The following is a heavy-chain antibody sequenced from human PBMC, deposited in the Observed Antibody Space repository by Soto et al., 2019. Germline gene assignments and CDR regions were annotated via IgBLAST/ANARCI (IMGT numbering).Heavy chain of an antibody. J-gene: IGHJ4*02. CDR1: GYAFTGYY. CDR3: ARVPTMGHRRDY. V-gene: IGHV1-2*02. CDR2: INPNSGGT. Sequence: ASVKVSWKGSGYAFTGYYMHWVRQALGQGLEWMGWINPNSGGTNYAQKFQGRVTMTRDTSISTAYMELSRLRSDDTAVYYCARVPTMGHRRDYWGQGTLVTVSS. D-gene: IGHD3-10*01.